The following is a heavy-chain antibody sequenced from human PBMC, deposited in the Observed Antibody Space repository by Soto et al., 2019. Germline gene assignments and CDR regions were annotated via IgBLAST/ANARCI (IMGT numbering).Heavy chain of an antibody. V-gene: IGHV3-23*01. J-gene: IGHJ6*02. D-gene: IGHD1-26*01. CDR1: GFTFSSYA. Sequence: GESLKISCAASGFTFSSYAMSWVRQAPGKGLEWVSAISGGGGSTYYADSVKGRVTISRDNSKNTLYLQMNSLRAEDTALYYCAKVSLGATTITDYYYYGLDVWGQGTTVTVS. CDR2: ISGGGGST. CDR3: AKVSLGATTITDYYYYGLDV.